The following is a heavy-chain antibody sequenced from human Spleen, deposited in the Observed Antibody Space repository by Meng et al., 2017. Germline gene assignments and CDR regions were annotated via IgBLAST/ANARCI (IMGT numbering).Heavy chain of an antibody. D-gene: IGHD3-10*01. J-gene: IGHJ6*02. CDR1: GGSFRGYY. Sequence: SETLSLTCAVYGGSFRGYYWNWIRQPPGKGLEWIADITHSGSINYKPSLKSRVTISVDTSKNQFYLKLRSVTAADTAVYYCARGGSFDHDDYYYYGMDVWGQGTTGTVSS. CDR2: ITHSGSI. CDR3: ARGGSFDHDDYYYYGMDV. V-gene: IGHV4-34*01.